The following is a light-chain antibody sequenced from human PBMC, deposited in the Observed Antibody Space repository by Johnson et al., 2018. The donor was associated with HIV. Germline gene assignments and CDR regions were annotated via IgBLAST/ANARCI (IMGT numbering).Light chain of an antibody. CDR2: DNN. Sequence: QSVLTQPPSVSAAPGQKVTISCFGSDSNIGNNYVSWYQQLPGTAPKVLIYDNNKRPSGIPDRFSGSKSGTSATLGITGLQTGDEADYYCGTWDSSLSAYVFGTGTKVTVL. J-gene: IGLJ1*01. CDR1: DSNIGNNY. CDR3: GTWDSSLSAYV. V-gene: IGLV1-51*01.